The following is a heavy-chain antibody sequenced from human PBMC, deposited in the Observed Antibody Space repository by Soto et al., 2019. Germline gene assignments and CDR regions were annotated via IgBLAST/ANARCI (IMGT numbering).Heavy chain of an antibody. D-gene: IGHD7-27*01. CDR3: AKAWGIDY. V-gene: IGHV3-23*01. CDR2: ISGSGSST. Sequence: PGGSLRLSCVDSGFTFSRYSMNWVRQAPGKGLEWVSTISGSGSSTYSADSVKGRFTISRDNSKNTLYLQMNSLRVEDTAIYYCAKAWGIDYWGQGTLVTVSS. CDR1: GFTFSRYS. J-gene: IGHJ4*02.